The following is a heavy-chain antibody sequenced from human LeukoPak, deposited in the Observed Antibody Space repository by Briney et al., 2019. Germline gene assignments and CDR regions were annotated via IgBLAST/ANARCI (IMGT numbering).Heavy chain of an antibody. D-gene: IGHD6-19*01. Sequence: GGSLRLSCTTSGFTFGAYAMTWVRQAPGKGLEWIGRIQSETDGGTTDYAAPVKGRFTISRDDSKNMLYLQMNSLKNEDTAVYYCTTSPQWLENWGQGTLVTVSP. CDR2: IQSETDGGTT. CDR1: GFTFGAYA. V-gene: IGHV3-15*01. J-gene: IGHJ4*02. CDR3: TTSPQWLEN.